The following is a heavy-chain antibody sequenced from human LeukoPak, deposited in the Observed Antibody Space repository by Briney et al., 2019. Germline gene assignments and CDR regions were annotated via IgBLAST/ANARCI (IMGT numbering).Heavy chain of an antibody. D-gene: IGHD1-26*01. CDR2: ISESGDKT. CDR3: AKQWVDL. CDR1: GFPFSNYA. V-gene: IGHV3-23*01. Sequence: TGGSLRLSCAASGFPFSNYAMNWVRQAPGKGLEWVSSISESGDKTDYADSVRGRFTISRDNSQNTLYLQMNSLRVEDTALYYCAKQWVDLWGQGTLVTVSS. J-gene: IGHJ5*02.